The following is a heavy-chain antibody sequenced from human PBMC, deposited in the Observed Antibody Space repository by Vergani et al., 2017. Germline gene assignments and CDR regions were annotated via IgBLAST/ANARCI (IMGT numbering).Heavy chain of an antibody. V-gene: IGHV3-9*01. CDR1: GFTFDDYA. CDR2: ISWNSGDI. D-gene: IGHD3-16*01. CDR3: AKHFRGWGIDY. Sequence: EVQLEESGGGLVQPGRSLRLSCAASGFTFDDYAMHWVRQTPGKGLEWVSGISWNSGDIVYADSVKGRFTISRDNAKNSLYLQMNSLRTDDTATYYCAKHFRGWGIDYWGQGTQVIVSS. J-gene: IGHJ4*02.